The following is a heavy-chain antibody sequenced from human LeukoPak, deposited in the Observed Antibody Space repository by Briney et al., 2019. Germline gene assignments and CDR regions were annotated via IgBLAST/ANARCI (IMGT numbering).Heavy chain of an antibody. CDR1: GFTFKTYS. V-gene: IGHV3-48*04. CDR2: ISADGGTT. D-gene: IGHD3-16*01. Sequence: GGSLRLSCEASGFTFKTYSMNWVRQAPGKGLEWIPYISADGGTTNYADSVKGRFTMSRDNAQNSLFLQMEGLKVEDTAVYYCATVNFYYDDSGYLPFDHWGQGTLVVISS. J-gene: IGHJ4*02. CDR3: ATVNFYYDDSGYLPFDH.